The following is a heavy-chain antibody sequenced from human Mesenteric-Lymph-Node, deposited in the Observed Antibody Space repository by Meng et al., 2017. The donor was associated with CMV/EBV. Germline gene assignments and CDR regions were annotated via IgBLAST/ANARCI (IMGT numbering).Heavy chain of an antibody. CDR1: GFTFDDYA. CDR3: AKDLEAATDH. J-gene: IGHJ5*02. D-gene: IGHD1-26*01. V-gene: IGHV3-43D*03. CDR2: ISWEGYNT. Sequence: GESLKISCAASGFTFDDYAMHWVRQAPGKGLEWVSLISWEGYNTYYADSVTGRFTISRDNSKNSLYLQMNSLRPEDTALYYCAKDLEAATDHWGQGTLVTVSS.